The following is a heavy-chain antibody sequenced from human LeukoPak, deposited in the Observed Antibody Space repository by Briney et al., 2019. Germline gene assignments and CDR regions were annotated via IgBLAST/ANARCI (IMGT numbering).Heavy chain of an antibody. V-gene: IGHV1-2*02. D-gene: IGHD3-9*01. CDR3: ARDQLTGYYLAPHY. CDR2: INPNSGGT. J-gene: IGHJ4*02. CDR1: GYTFTGCY. Sequence: ASVKVSCKASGYTFTGCYMHWVRQAPGQGLEWMGWINPNSGGTNYAQKFQGRVTMTRDTSISTAYMELSRLRSDDTAVYYCARDQLTGYYLAPHYWGQGTLVTVSS.